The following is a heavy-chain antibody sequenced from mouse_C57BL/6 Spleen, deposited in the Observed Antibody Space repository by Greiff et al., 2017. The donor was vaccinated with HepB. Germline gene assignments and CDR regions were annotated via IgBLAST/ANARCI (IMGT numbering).Heavy chain of an antibody. CDR3: TRKRDDYDAGGHYYAMDY. D-gene: IGHD2-4*01. CDR1: GYTFTDYE. J-gene: IGHJ4*01. V-gene: IGHV1-15*01. CDR2: IDPETGGT. Sequence: QVQLQQSGAELVRPGASVTLSCKASGYTFTDYEMHWVKQTPVHGLEWIGAIDPETGGTAYNQKFKGKAILTADKSSSTAYMELRSLTSEDSAVYYCTRKRDDYDAGGHYYAMDYWGQGTSVTVSS.